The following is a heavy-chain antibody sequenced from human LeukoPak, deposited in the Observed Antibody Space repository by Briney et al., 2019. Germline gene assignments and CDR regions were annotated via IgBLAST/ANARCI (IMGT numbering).Heavy chain of an antibody. CDR1: GFTFSSYG. CDR2: IRYDGSNK. D-gene: IGHD1-7*01. V-gene: IGHV3-30*02. J-gene: IGHJ4*02. CDR3: ASDFSENYRFDY. Sequence: GGSLRLSCAASGFTFSSYGMHWVRQAPGKGLEWVAFIRYDGSNKYYADSVKGRFTISRDNSENTLYLQMSSLRAEDTAVYYCASDFSENYRFDYWGQGTLVTVSS.